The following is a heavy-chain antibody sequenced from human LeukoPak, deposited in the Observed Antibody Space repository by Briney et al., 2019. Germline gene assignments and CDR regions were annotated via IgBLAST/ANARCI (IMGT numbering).Heavy chain of an antibody. Sequence: GGSLRLSCAASGFIFNSYAMHWVRQAPGRGLEYVSAITSSGNNIFYADSVKGRFTISRDSAENSLYLQMNNLRAEDTALYYCARPAVVTGVDAFDIWGQGTMVTVSS. J-gene: IGHJ3*02. CDR3: ARPAVVTGVDAFDI. CDR2: ITSSGNNI. V-gene: IGHV3-64*02. D-gene: IGHD4-23*01. CDR1: GFIFNSYA.